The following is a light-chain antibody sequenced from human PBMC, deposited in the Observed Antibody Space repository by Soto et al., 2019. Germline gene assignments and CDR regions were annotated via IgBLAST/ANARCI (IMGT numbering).Light chain of an antibody. CDR1: QSVSSSY. Sequence: EIVLTQSPGTLSLSPGERATLSCRASQSVSSSYLAWYQQKPGQAPRLLIYSATKRATGIPDRFSGSGSGTDFTLTISRLEPEYFAVYYGQKRSSWPRAVGQGPRV. CDR2: SAT. CDR3: QKRSSWPRA. V-gene: IGKV3-20*01. J-gene: IGKJ1*01.